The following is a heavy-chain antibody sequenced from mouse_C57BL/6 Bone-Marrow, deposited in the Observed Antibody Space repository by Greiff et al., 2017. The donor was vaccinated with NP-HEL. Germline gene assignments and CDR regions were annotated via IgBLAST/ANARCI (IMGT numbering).Heavy chain of an antibody. CDR2: ISDGGSYT. V-gene: IGHV5-4*01. CDR3: ARVRWLRRGYWYFDV. D-gene: IGHD2-2*01. J-gene: IGHJ1*03. CDR1: GFTFSSYA. Sequence: EVQLVESGGGLVKPGGSLKLSCAASGFTFSSYAMSWVRQTPEKRLEWVATISDGGSYTYYPDNVKGRFTISRDNAKNNLYLQMSHLKSEDTAMYYCARVRWLRRGYWYFDVWGTGTTVTVSS.